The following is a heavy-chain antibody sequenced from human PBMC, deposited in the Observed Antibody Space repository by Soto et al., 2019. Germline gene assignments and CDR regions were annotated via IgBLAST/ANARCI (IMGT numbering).Heavy chain of an antibody. CDR3: ARDHRWGYEYGDYGDS. CDR2: MHRNGGST. Sequence: EVQLVESGGGVVRPGGSLRLACAVSGFSLDEYGMSWVRQAPGKGPEWVSGMHRNGGSTGYADSVKGRFTISRDDAKNSLYLQMNSLRAEDTAFYYGARDHRWGYEYGDYGDSWGHGTLVTVSS. D-gene: IGHD4-17*01. V-gene: IGHV3-20*04. CDR1: GFSLDEYG. J-gene: IGHJ5*01.